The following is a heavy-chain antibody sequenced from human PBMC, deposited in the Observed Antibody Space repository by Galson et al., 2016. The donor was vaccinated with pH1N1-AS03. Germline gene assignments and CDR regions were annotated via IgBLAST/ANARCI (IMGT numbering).Heavy chain of an antibody. CDR3: ARVWGAAAGYFDY. D-gene: IGHD6-13*01. CDR2: IDSDDDK. CDR1: GFSLPSPGVC. V-gene: IGHV2-70*20. J-gene: IGHJ4*02. Sequence: PALVKPPQTLTLTCSFSGFSLPSPGVCVIWVRQPPGKALEWLATIDSDDDKYYTTSLKTRLTISKDTSKNQVVLTMTNMDPVDTATYYCARVWGAAAGYFDYWGPGNLVVVSS.